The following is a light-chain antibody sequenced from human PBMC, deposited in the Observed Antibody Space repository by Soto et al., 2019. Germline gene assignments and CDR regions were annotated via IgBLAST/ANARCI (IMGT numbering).Light chain of an antibody. CDR1: QSVLYSSNNKNY. CDR3: QQHGSSPIT. Sequence: DIVMTQSPDSLAVSLGERATINCKSSQSVLYSSNNKNYLAWYQQKPGQAPRLLIYGASSRATGIPDRFSGSGSGTDFTLTISRLEPEDFAVYYCQQHGSSPITFGQGTRLEIK. J-gene: IGKJ5*01. V-gene: IGKV4-1*01. CDR2: GAS.